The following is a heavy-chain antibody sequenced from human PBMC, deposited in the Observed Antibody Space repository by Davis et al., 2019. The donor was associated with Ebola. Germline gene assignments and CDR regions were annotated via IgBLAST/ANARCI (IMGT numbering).Heavy chain of an antibody. CDR3: AILRGRNYYGMDV. CDR2: ISYDGSNK. Sequence: PGGSLRLSCAASGFTFSSYGMHWVRQAPGKGLEWVAVISYDGSNKYYADSVKGRFTISRDNSKNTLYLQMNSLRAEDTAVYYCAILRGRNYYGMDVWGQGTTVTVSS. CDR1: GFTFSSYG. D-gene: IGHD4-17*01. V-gene: IGHV3-30*03. J-gene: IGHJ6*02.